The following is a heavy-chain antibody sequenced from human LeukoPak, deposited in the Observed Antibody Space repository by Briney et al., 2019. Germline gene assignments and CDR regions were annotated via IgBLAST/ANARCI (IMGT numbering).Heavy chain of an antibody. J-gene: IGHJ4*02. V-gene: IGHV1-69*05. D-gene: IGHD3-16*02. CDR3: ASSPYMITFGGVIAPDY. CDR1: GGTFSSYA. CDR2: IIPIFGTA. Sequence: ASVKVSCXASGGTFSSYAISWVRQAPGQGLEWMGRIIPIFGTANYAQKFQGRVTITTDESTSTAYMELSSLRSEDTAVYYCASSPYMITFGGVIAPDYWGQGTLVTVSS.